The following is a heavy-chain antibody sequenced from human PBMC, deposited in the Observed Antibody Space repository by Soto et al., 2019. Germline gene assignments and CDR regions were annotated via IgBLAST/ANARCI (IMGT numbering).Heavy chain of an antibody. CDR3: ARGAYDPPYYYFYMDV. J-gene: IGHJ6*03. CDR2: IIPILGTI. CDR1: GGTFSNFI. D-gene: IGHD5-12*01. Sequence: QVQLVQSGAEVKKPGSSVRVSCKASGGTFSNFILTWVRQAPGQGLEWMGRIIPILGTITYAQKFQGRVTITADKSSSTACMELGSLRSEDTAVYYCARGAYDPPYYYFYMDVWGKGTTVTVSS. V-gene: IGHV1-69*08.